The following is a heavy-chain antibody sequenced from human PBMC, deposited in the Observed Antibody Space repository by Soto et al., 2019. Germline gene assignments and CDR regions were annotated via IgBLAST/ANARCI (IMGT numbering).Heavy chain of an antibody. J-gene: IGHJ4*02. CDR2: IIPILGIA. CDR1: GGTFSRYT. V-gene: IGHV1-69*02. CDR3: ASTLDPTPY. Sequence: SVTVSCQTSGGTFSRYTISWVRQAPGQGLEWMGRIIPILGIANYAQKFQGRVTITADKSTSTAYMELSSLRSEDTAVYYCASTLDPTPYWGQGTLVTVSS. D-gene: IGHD1-1*01.